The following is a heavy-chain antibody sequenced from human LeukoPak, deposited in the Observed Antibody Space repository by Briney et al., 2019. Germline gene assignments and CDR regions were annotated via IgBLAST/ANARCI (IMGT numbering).Heavy chain of an antibody. D-gene: IGHD2-2*01. CDR3: ARGGYCSSTSCFLIDP. CDR2: INSDGSST. Sequence: GGSLRLSCAASGFTFSSYWMHWVRQAPGKGLVWVSRINSDGSSTNYADSVKGRFTISRDNAKNTLYLQMNSLRAEDTAVYYCARGGYCSSTSCFLIDPWGQGTLVTVSS. V-gene: IGHV3-74*01. J-gene: IGHJ5*02. CDR1: GFTFSSYW.